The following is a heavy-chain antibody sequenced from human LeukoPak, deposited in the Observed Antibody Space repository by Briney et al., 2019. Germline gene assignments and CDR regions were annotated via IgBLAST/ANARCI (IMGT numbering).Heavy chain of an antibody. J-gene: IGHJ4*02. CDR2: INSDGSLT. CDR3: VSFYETY. V-gene: IGHV3-74*01. CDR1: GNYW. D-gene: IGHD2/OR15-2a*01. Sequence: PGGSLRLSCAASGNYWMHWVRQAPGKGLVWVSHINSDGSLTSYAASVKGRFTISKDNAKNTVYLQMNSLRAEDTAVYYCVSFYETYWGRGTLVTVSS.